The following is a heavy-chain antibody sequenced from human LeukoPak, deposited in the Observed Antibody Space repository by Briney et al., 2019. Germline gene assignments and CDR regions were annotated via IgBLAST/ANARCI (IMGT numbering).Heavy chain of an antibody. V-gene: IGHV3-66*02. CDR1: GFTVSSNY. CDR3: ARDPTYYDILTGYYIPNFDY. CDR2: IYSGGST. Sequence: PGGSLRLSCAASGFTVSSNYMSWVRQAPGKGLEWVAVIYSGGSTYYADSVKGRFTISRDNSKTTLYLQMNSLRAEDTAVYYCARDPTYYDILTGYYIPNFDYWGQGTLVTVSS. D-gene: IGHD3-9*01. J-gene: IGHJ4*02.